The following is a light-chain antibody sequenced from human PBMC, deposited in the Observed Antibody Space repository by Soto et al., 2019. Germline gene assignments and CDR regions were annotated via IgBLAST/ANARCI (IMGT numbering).Light chain of an antibody. CDR2: AAS. V-gene: IGKV1-8*01. CDR1: QGISSY. J-gene: IGKJ3*01. CDR3: HHYYSYPPLP. Sequence: AIRMTQSPSSLSASTGDRVTITCRASQGISSYLAWYQQKPGKAPKLLIYAASTLQSGVPSRFSGSGSGTAFTLTISCLQSEDCATYYCHHYYSYPPLPVGPGTKVHIK.